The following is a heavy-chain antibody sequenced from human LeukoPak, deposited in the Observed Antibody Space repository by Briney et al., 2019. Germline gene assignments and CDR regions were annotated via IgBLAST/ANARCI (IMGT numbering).Heavy chain of an antibody. J-gene: IGHJ6*03. Sequence: ASVKVSCKASGYTFTTYYIHWVRQAPGQGLEWMGIINPSGGSTNYAQKFQGRVTMTRDTSTSTVYMELSSLRSDDTAVYYCARGPRITLVRGGQWYFYMDVWGKGTMVTVSS. CDR2: INPSGGST. V-gene: IGHV1-46*01. CDR3: ARGPRITLVRGGQWYFYMDV. CDR1: GYTFTTYY. D-gene: IGHD3-10*01.